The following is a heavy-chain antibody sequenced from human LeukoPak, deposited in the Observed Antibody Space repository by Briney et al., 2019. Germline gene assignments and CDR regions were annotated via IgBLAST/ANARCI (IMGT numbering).Heavy chain of an antibody. CDR3: ARPSARLDY. CDR1: GFTLSSYS. D-gene: IGHD6-6*01. CDR2: ISSSSSYI. J-gene: IGHJ4*02. V-gene: IGHV3-21*01. Sequence: GWSLRLSCAASGFTLSSYSMNGVRQAPGKGLEWVSSISSSSSYIYFADLVKGRFTVSSDHAKNSLYLQMNSLRAHDTAVYYCARPSARLDYWGQRTLATVSS.